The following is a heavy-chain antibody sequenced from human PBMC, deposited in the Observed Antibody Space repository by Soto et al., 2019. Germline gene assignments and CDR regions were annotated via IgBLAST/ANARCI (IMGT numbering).Heavy chain of an antibody. CDR2: IIPILGIA. Sequence: GPQVKVSCKASGGTFSSYTISWVRQAPGQGLEWMGRIIPILGIANYAQKFQGRVTITADKSTSTAYMELSSLRSEDTAVYYCARSMGSSSIPWFDPWGQGTLVTVSS. V-gene: IGHV1-69*02. D-gene: IGHD6-6*01. CDR3: ARSMGSSSIPWFDP. J-gene: IGHJ5*02. CDR1: GGTFSSYT.